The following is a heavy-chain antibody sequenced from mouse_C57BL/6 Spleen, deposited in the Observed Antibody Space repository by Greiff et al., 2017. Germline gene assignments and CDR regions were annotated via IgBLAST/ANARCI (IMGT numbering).Heavy chain of an antibody. CDR3: ARRTTVPFYFDY. Sequence: QVQLQQSGAELVMPGASVKLSCKASGYTFTSYWMHWVKQRPGQGLEWIGEIDPSDSYTNYNQKFKGKSTLTVDKSSSTAYMQLSSLTSEDSAVYYCARRTTVPFYFDYWGQGTTLTVSS. CDR1: GYTFTSYW. CDR2: IDPSDSYT. J-gene: IGHJ2*01. D-gene: IGHD1-1*01. V-gene: IGHV1-69*01.